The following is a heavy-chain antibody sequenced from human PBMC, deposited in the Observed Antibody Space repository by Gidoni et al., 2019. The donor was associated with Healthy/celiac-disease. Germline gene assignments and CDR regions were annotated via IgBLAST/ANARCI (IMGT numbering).Heavy chain of an antibody. V-gene: IGHV1-3*01. CDR3: ARDWYSSSSGFNFDY. Sequence: QVQLVQSGAGVKKPGASVKVSCKASGYTFTSYAMHWVRQAPGQRLEWMGWINAGNGNTKYSQKFQGRVTITRDTSASTAYMELSSLRSEDTAVYYCARDWYSSSSGFNFDYWGQGTLVTVSS. J-gene: IGHJ4*02. CDR2: INAGNGNT. D-gene: IGHD6-6*01. CDR1: GYTFTSYA.